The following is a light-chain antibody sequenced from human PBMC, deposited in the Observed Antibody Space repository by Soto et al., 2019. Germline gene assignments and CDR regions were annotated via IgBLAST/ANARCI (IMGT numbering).Light chain of an antibody. CDR1: QSVSNY. J-gene: IGKJ4*01. CDR3: QKRVNGPT. CDR2: DVS. Sequence: EIVLTQSPATLSLSPRERATLSCRASQSVSNYLGWYQQKPGQAPRLLISDVSKRATGIPARFSGSGSGTDFTLTISSLEPEDFAVYYCQKRVNGPTFGGGTKVEIK. V-gene: IGKV3-11*01.